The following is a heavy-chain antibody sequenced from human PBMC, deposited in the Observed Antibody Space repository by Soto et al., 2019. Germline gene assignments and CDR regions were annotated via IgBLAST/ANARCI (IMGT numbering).Heavy chain of an antibody. CDR1: GGSISSSSYY. Sequence: SETLSLTCSVSGGSISSSSYYWNWIRQSPGKGLEWIGSVYYSGTTYYNPSLKRRVTISVDTYNQFSLKLSSVTAADTAYYFCARRPMVEPVAENAFAIWGQGTRVTVSS. CDR3: ARRPMVEPVAENAFAI. J-gene: IGHJ3*02. D-gene: IGHD6-19*01. V-gene: IGHV4-39*01. CDR2: VYYSGTT.